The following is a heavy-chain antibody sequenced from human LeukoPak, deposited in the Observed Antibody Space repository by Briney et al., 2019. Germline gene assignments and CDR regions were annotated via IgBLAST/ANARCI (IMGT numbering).Heavy chain of an antibody. CDR2: INPNSGGT. Sequence: KPGASVKVSCKASGYTFTGYFMHWVRQAPGQGLVWMGWINPNSGGTSYLQNFQGRVTMTRDTSISTAYMDLSRLRSDDTAVYYCARGRPGDYFDYWGQGTLVTVSS. CDR3: ARGRPGDYFDY. D-gene: IGHD6-25*01. V-gene: IGHV1-2*02. J-gene: IGHJ4*02. CDR1: GYTFTGYF.